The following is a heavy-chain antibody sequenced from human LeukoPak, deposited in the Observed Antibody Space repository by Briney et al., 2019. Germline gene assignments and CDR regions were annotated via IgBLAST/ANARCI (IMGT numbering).Heavy chain of an antibody. D-gene: IGHD2-15*01. J-gene: IGHJ4*02. CDR1: GFTFSSYA. Sequence: GSLRLSCAASGFTFSSYAMSWVRQAPGKGLEWVSAISGSGGSTYYADSVKGRFTISRDNSKNTLYLQMNSLRAEDTAVYYCAARRGSVVAATHYWGQGTLVTVSS. CDR2: ISGSGGST. V-gene: IGHV3-23*01. CDR3: AARRGSVVAATHY.